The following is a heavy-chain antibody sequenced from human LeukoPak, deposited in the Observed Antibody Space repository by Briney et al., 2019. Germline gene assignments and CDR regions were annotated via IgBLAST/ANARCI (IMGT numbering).Heavy chain of an antibody. D-gene: IGHD3-3*01. J-gene: IGHJ5*02. CDR1: GFTFSSYS. Sequence: GGSLRLSCAASGFTFSSYSMNWVRQAPGKGLEWVSSISSSSYIYYADSVKGRFTISRDNAKNSLYLQMNSLRAEDTAVYYCARLGYSRRYYDYWSGYPGWFDPWGQRTLVTVSS. CDR3: ARLGYSRRYYDYWSGYPGWFDP. V-gene: IGHV3-21*01. CDR2: ISSSSYI.